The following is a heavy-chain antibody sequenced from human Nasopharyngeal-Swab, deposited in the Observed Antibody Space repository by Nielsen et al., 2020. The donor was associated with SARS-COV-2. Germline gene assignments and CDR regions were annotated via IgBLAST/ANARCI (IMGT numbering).Heavy chain of an antibody. V-gene: IGHV3-21*06. Sequence: GESLKISCAASGFTFSSYWMSWVRQAPGKGLEWVSSVSSSGSYISYADSLKGRFTISRDNVKNTLYLQMNSLRAEDTAVYYCARSRTDYGGTWYDAFDIWGQGTLVTVSS. CDR2: VSSSGSYI. J-gene: IGHJ3*02. CDR1: GFTFSSYW. CDR3: ARSRTDYGGTWYDAFDI. D-gene: IGHD4/OR15-4a*01.